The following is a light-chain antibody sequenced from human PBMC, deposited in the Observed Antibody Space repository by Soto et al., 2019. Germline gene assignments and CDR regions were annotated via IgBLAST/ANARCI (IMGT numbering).Light chain of an antibody. CDR1: QSVGNY. CDR3: QQRANRLT. J-gene: IGKJ4*01. CDR2: DAS. Sequence: EIVLTQSPATLSLSPGERATLSCRASQSVGNYLNWYQQKPGQGPRLLIFDASNRATGSPARFSGSGSGTDFTLTISSLEPEDFAVYFCQQRANRLTFGGGTKVEVK. V-gene: IGKV3-11*01.